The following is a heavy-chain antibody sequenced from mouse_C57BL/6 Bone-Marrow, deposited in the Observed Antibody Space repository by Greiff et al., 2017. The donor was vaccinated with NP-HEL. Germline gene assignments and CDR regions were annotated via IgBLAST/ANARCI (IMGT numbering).Heavy chain of an antibody. V-gene: IGHV5-15*01. Sequence: EVKLVESGGGLVQPGGSLKLSCAASGFTFSDYGMAWVRQAPRKGPDWVAFISNLAYSIYSADTVTGRFTISRENAKNTLYLEMSRLRSEDTAMYYCARSRGAMDYWGQGTSVTVSS. CDR2: ISNLAYSI. CDR3: ARSRGAMDY. J-gene: IGHJ4*01. CDR1: GFTFSDYG.